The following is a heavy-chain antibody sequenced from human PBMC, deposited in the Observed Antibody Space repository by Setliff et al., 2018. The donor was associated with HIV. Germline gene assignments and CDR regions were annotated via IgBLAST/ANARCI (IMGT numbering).Heavy chain of an antibody. V-gene: IGHV3-33*08. CDR1: GFTFDDYT. D-gene: IGHD2-2*01. CDR3: ARRAYCSSTTCFDN. CDR2: ISWYDGSNK. J-gene: IGHJ4*02. Sequence: PGGSLRLSCAASGFTFDDYTMHWVRQAPGKGLEWVSLISWYDGSNKYYADSVQGRFTISRDNSKNTLYLQMNSLRADDTAVYYCARRAYCSSTTCFDNWGQGTLVTVSS.